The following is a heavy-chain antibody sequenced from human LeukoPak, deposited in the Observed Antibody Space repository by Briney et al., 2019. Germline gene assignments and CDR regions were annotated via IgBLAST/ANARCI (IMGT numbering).Heavy chain of an antibody. D-gene: IGHD2-21*01. CDR2: ISADNGNT. Sequence: ASVKVSRKASGYTFTSYGISWVRQAPGQGLEWMGWISADNGNTNYAQKLQGRVTMTTDTSTSTAYMELRSLRSDDTAVYFCARCSGGDCYRPLDFWGQGTLVTVSS. CDR1: GYTFTSYG. J-gene: IGHJ4*02. CDR3: ARCSGGDCYRPLDF. V-gene: IGHV1-18*01.